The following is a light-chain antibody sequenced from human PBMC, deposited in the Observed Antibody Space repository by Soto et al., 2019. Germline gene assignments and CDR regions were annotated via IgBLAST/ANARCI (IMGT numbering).Light chain of an antibody. J-gene: IGKJ1*01. CDR1: QSVNSN. CDR2: GAS. CDR3: QKYNHWPRT. V-gene: IGKV3-15*01. Sequence: ETLMTQSAATLSVSPGERVTLSCRASQSVNSNLAWYQQKPGQAPRLLIYGASTRVTGIPARFSGRGSGTAFSLAISSLQCEDFAIYYCQKYNHWPRTFCQGNKVEI.